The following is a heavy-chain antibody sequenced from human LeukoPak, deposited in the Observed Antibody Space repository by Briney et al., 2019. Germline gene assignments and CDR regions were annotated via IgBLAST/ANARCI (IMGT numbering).Heavy chain of an antibody. V-gene: IGHV3-23*01. J-gene: IGHJ4*02. D-gene: IGHD3-16*01. CDR3: AVVAGGH. CDR1: GFTFSSYA. Sequence: GRSLRLSCAVSGFTFSSYAMSWVRQAPGKGLEWVSRISGSGAITEYADSVKGRFTISRDNSKSTLSLQMSSLRAEDTAVYYCAVVAGGHWGQGALVTVSS. CDR2: ISGSGAIT.